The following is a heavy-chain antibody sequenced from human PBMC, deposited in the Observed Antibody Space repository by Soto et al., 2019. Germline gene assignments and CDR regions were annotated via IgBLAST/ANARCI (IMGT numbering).Heavy chain of an antibody. V-gene: IGHV4-39*01. CDR3: ARGADWAQTYVSSAQMY. CDR1: GGSVSSTTNY. CDR2: IYHNGRT. D-gene: IGHD3-22*01. Sequence: SETLSLTCSVSGGSVSSTTNYWAWIRQPPGKGLEWLGSIYHNGRTYYEPALESRVTISIDTSENQFSLKMRSVTAADTAVYYCARGADWAQTYVSSAQMYWGQGTLVTVSS. J-gene: IGHJ4*02.